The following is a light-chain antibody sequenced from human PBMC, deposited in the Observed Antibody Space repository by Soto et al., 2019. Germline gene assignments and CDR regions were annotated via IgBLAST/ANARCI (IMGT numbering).Light chain of an antibody. CDR3: QQYSNWPPIT. Sequence: EIVVTQSPATLSVSPGERATLSCRASEVVTTNLAWYQQKPGQAPRVLIYGASTRAAGITARYSGSGSGTHFTLTISSVQSEDFAVYYCQQYSNWPPITFGQGTRLEIK. CDR1: EVVTTN. V-gene: IGKV3-15*01. J-gene: IGKJ5*01. CDR2: GAS.